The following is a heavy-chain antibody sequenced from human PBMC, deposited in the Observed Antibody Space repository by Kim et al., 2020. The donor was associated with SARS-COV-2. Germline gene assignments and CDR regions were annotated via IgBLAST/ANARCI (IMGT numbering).Heavy chain of an antibody. CDR2: IKSKTAGGTT. J-gene: IGHJ3*02. Sequence: GGSLRLSCATSAFTFINAWMTWVRQAPGKGLEWVGRIKSKTAGGTTDYAAPVKGRFTISRDDSKRTVYLQVNSLKTEDTAVYYCTPGSTWNGYDDDFDIWGQGTVVTVSS. D-gene: IGHD3-3*01. CDR3: TPGSTWNGYDDDFDI. CDR1: AFTFINAW. V-gene: IGHV3-15*01.